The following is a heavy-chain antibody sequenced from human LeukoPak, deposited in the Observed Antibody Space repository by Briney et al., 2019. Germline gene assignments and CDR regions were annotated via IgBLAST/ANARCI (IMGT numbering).Heavy chain of an antibody. D-gene: IGHD2-15*01. Sequence: SETLSLTCTVSGGSISSHYWSWIRQPPGKGLEWIGYIYYSGSTNYNPSLKSRVTISVDTSKNQFSLKLSSVTAADTAVYYCARRGNSYYYYMDVWGKGTTVTVSS. CDR3: ARRGNSYYYYMDV. V-gene: IGHV4-59*11. J-gene: IGHJ6*03. CDR1: GGSISSHY. CDR2: IYYSGST.